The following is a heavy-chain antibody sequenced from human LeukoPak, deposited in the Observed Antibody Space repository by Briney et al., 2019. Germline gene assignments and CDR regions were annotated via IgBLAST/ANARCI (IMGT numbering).Heavy chain of an antibody. J-gene: IGHJ4*02. D-gene: IGHD5-18*01. CDR2: IYYSGST. Sequence: SETLSLTCTVSGGSISSYYWSWIRQPPGKGLEWIGSIYYSGSTYYNPSLKSRVTISVDTSKNQFSLKLSSVTAADTAVYYCASGGYSYGHDYWGQGTLVTVSS. V-gene: IGHV4-39*07. CDR1: GGSISSYY. CDR3: ASGGYSYGHDY.